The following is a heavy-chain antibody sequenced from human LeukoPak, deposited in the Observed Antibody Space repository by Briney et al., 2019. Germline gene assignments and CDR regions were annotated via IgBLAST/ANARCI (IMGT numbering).Heavy chain of an antibody. CDR2: INHSGSA. CDR3: ARGRIAGYNRYYFDY. J-gene: IGHJ4*02. Sequence: PSETLSLTCAVYGGSFSGYYWSWIRQPPGKGLEWIGEINHSGSANYNPSLKSRVTISVDTSKNQFSLKLSSVTAADTAVYYCARGRIAGYNRYYFDYWGQGTLVTVSS. CDR1: GGSFSGYY. V-gene: IGHV4-34*01. D-gene: IGHD5-24*01.